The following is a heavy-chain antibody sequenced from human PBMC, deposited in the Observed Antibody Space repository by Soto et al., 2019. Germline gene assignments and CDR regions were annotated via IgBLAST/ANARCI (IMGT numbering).Heavy chain of an antibody. Sequence: QMQLVQSGPEVKKPGTSVKVSCKASGFTFTSSAVQWVRQARGQRHEWIGWIVVGSGNTNYAQKFQERVTITRDMSTSTADMELSSLRSEDTAVYYCAAERTYCGGDCYVDWGQGTLVTVSS. CDR3: AAERTYCGGDCYVD. J-gene: IGHJ4*02. CDR2: IVVGSGNT. D-gene: IGHD2-21*02. V-gene: IGHV1-58*01. CDR1: GFTFTSSA.